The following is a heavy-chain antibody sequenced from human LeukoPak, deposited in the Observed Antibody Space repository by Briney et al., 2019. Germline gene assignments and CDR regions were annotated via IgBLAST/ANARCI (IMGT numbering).Heavy chain of an antibody. CDR3: ARAADYDILTGYYVYFDY. Sequence: GGSLRLSCAASGFTFSSYGMHWVRQAPGKGLEWVAVIWYDGSNKYYADSVKGRFTISRDNSKNTLYLQMNSLRAEDTAVYYCARAADYDILTGYYVYFDYWGQGTLVTVSS. D-gene: IGHD3-9*01. CDR1: GFTFSSYG. CDR2: IWYDGSNK. V-gene: IGHV3-33*01. J-gene: IGHJ4*02.